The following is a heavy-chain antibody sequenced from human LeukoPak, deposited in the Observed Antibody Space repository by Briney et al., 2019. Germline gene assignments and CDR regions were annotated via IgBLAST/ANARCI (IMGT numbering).Heavy chain of an antibody. Sequence: SETLSLTCAVYGGSFSGYYWSWIRQPPGKGLEWIGEINHSGSTNYNPSLKSRVTISVDTSKNQFSLKLSSVTAADTAVYYGSMGRGRYSYGSINWFYRWGQGTLVTVSS. J-gene: IGHJ5*02. CDR2: INHSGST. CDR1: GGSFSGYY. CDR3: SMGRGRYSYGSINWFYR. V-gene: IGHV4-34*01. D-gene: IGHD5-18*01.